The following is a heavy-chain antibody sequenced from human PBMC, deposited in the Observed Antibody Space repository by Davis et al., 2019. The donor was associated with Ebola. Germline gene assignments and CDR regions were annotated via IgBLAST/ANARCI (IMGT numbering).Heavy chain of an antibody. J-gene: IGHJ4*02. D-gene: IGHD6-13*01. Sequence: GGSLRLSCAASGFTFSSYSMNWVRQAPGKGLEWVSSISSSSSYIYYADSVKGRFTISRDNAKNSLYLQMNSLRAEDTAVHYCARVAATQGDYWGQGTPVTVSS. CDR2: ISSSSSYI. CDR3: ARVAATQGDY. CDR1: GFTFSSYS. V-gene: IGHV3-21*01.